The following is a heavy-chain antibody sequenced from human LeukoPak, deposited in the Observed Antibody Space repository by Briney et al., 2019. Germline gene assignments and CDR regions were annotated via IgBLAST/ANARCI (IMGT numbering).Heavy chain of an antibody. V-gene: IGHV3-7*01. D-gene: IGHD6-19*01. Sequence: GGSLRLSCAASGFTFSSYWMSWVRQAPGKGLEWVANIKQDGSEKYYVDSVKGRFTISRDNAKNSLYLQMNSLRAEDTAVYYCARDPVLRSSGWYRETYYYYYYYMDVWGKGTTVTVSS. CDR2: IKQDGSEK. CDR3: ARDPVLRSSGWYRETYYYYYYYMDV. CDR1: GFTFSSYW. J-gene: IGHJ6*03.